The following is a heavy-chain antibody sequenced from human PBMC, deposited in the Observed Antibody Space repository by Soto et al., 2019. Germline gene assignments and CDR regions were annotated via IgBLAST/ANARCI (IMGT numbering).Heavy chain of an antibody. Sequence: KPSETLSLTCTVSGGSISSGDYYWSWIRQPPGKGLDWIGYIYYSGSTNYNPSLKSRVTISVDTSKNQFSLKLSSVTAADTAVYYCARDRVVGATMGVYYYYGMDVWGQGTTVTVSS. CDR2: IYYSGST. J-gene: IGHJ6*02. CDR3: ARDRVVGATMGVYYYYGMDV. CDR1: GGSISSGDYY. V-gene: IGHV4-61*08. D-gene: IGHD1-26*01.